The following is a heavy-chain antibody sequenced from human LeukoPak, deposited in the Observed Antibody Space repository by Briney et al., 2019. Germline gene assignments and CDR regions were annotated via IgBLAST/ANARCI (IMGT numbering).Heavy chain of an antibody. J-gene: IGHJ4*02. V-gene: IGHV4-59*04. CDR1: GGSISSYY. CDR3: AKVTGRPYSSSYIDT. Sequence: SETLSLTCTVSGGSISSYYWSWIRQPPGKRLEWIGYISHSGSPYYNPSLRSRVTVSVDKSKNEFSLRLTSVTAADTAVFFCAKVTGRPYSSSYIDTWGQGTLVTVSS. D-gene: IGHD6-19*01. CDR2: ISHSGSP.